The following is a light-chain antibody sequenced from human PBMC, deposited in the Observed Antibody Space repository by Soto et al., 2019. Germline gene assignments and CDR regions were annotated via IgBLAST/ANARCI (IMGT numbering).Light chain of an antibody. Sequence: DMVLTQSPGTLSLSPGERATLSCRAIQSVSSSYLAWYQQKPGQAPRLLIYGASSRATCIPDRFSGSGSGTDFTLTISRLEPEDFAVYYCQQYGSSPRFTFGPGTKVDIK. CDR2: GAS. J-gene: IGKJ3*01. CDR1: QSVSSSY. CDR3: QQYGSSPRFT. V-gene: IGKV3-20*01.